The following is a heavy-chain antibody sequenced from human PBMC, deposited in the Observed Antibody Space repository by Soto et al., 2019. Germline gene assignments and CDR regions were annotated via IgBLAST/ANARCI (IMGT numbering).Heavy chain of an antibody. D-gene: IGHD6-13*01. Sequence: PSETLSLTCAVYGGSFSGYYWSWIRQPPGKGLEWIGEINHSGSTNYNPSLKSRVTISVDTSKNQFSLKLSSVTAADTAVYYCARCSSWYYYYGMDVWGQGTTVTVSS. J-gene: IGHJ6*02. CDR3: ARCSSWYYYYGMDV. CDR1: GGSFSGYY. CDR2: INHSGST. V-gene: IGHV4-34*01.